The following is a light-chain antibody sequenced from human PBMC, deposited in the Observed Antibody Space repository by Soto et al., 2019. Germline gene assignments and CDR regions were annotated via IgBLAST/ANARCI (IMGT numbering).Light chain of an antibody. CDR3: QQYGSSPGT. Sequence: EIVLTQSPGTLSLSPGERATLSCRASQSVSSSYLAWYQQKPGQXPRLLIYGASSRATGIPDRFSGSGSGTDLTITISRLEPEDFEVYYCQQYGSSPGTFGQGTKVDIK. CDR2: GAS. V-gene: IGKV3-20*01. J-gene: IGKJ1*01. CDR1: QSVSSSY.